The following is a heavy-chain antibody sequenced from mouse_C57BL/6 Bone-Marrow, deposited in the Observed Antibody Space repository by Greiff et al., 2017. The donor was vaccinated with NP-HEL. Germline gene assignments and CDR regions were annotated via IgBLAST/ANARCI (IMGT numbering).Heavy chain of an antibody. V-gene: IGHV1-81*01. CDR2: IYPSSGNT. CDR1: GYTFTSYG. CDR3: ARRAEYAGGVFAY. Sequence: LQESGAELARPGASVKLSCKASGYTFTSYGISWVKQRTGQGLEWIGEIYPSSGNTYYNEKFKGKATLTADKSSSTAYMELRSLTSEDSAVYLCARRAEYAGGVFAYWGQGTLVTVSA. J-gene: IGHJ3*01. D-gene: IGHD5-1*01.